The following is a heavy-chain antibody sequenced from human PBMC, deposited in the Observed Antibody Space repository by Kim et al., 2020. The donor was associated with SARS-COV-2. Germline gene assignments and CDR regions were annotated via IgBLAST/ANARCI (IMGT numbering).Heavy chain of an antibody. CDR1: GGSISSYY. CDR3: ARDARITMVRGEVYYYYYGMDV. V-gene: IGHV4-59*13. CDR2: IYYSGST. Sequence: SETLSLTCTVSGGSISSYYWSWIRQPPGKGLEWIGYIYYSGSTNYNPSLKSRVTISVDTSKNQFSLKLSSVTAADTAVYYCARDARITMVRGEVYYYYYGMDVWGQGTTVTVSS. J-gene: IGHJ6*02. D-gene: IGHD3-10*01.